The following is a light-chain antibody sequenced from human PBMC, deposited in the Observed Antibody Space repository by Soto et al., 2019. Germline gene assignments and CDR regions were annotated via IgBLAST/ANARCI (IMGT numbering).Light chain of an antibody. CDR1: QSISSW. Sequence: DIQMTQSPSTLSASVGDRVTITCRASQSISSWLAWYQQKPGKAPNLLIYKASTLESGVPSRFSGSGSGTEFTLTISSVQPDDFATYYCQQTSSPPWTFGQGTKVEIK. CDR2: KAS. J-gene: IGKJ1*01. V-gene: IGKV1-5*03. CDR3: QQTSSPPWT.